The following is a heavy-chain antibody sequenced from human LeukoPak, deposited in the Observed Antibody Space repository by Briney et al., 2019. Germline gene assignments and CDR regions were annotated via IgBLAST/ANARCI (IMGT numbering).Heavy chain of an antibody. CDR2: VIPILGIA. Sequence: GASVKVSCKAFGGTFSRYAIRWVGQAPGQGGEWMGRVIPILGIANYAQKFQGRVTITADKSTSTAYMELSSLRSEDTAVYYCGRDRYCSCGSCSMGWFDPWGQGTLVTVSS. CDR1: GGTFSRYA. D-gene: IGHD2-15*01. CDR3: GRDRYCSCGSCSMGWFDP. J-gene: IGHJ5*02. V-gene: IGHV1-69*04.